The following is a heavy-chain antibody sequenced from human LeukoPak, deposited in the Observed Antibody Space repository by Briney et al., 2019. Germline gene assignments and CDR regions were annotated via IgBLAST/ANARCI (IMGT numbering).Heavy chain of an antibody. CDR2: ISAYNGNT. V-gene: IGHV1-18*01. Sequence: GASVKVSCKASGYTFTSYGISWVRQAPGQGLEWMGWISAYNGNTNYAQKLQGRVTMTTDTSTNTAYMELRSLRSDDTAVYYCARSGDSSSWYVDYYYYYMDVWGKGTTVTVSS. J-gene: IGHJ6*03. D-gene: IGHD6-13*01. CDR1: GYTFTSYG. CDR3: ARSGDSSSWYVDYYYYYMDV.